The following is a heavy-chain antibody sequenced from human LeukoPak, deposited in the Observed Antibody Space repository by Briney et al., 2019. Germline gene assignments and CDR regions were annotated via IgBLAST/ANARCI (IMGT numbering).Heavy chain of an antibody. CDR3: ASLYCSGGSCYPGPLDY. Sequence: ASVKVSCKASGYTFTGYYMHWVRQAPGQGLEWMGWINPNSGGTNYAQKFQGRVTMTRDTSISTAYIELSSLRSDDTAVYYCASLYCSGGSCYPGPLDYWGQGTLVTVSS. V-gene: IGHV1-2*02. D-gene: IGHD2-15*01. J-gene: IGHJ4*02. CDR2: INPNSGGT. CDR1: GYTFTGYY.